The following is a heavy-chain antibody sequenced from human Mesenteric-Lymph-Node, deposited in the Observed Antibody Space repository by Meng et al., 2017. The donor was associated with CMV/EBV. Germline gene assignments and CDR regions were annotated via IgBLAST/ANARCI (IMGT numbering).Heavy chain of an antibody. V-gene: IGHV4-59*13. CDR3: ASRAGRNYYGMDV. Sequence: GSLRLSCTVSGGSTSSYYWSWIRQPPGKGLEWVAYIHYSGTTNSNPSLKGRVTISVDTSRNQFSLTLRSVTAADTAVYYCASRAGRNYYGMDVWGQGTTVTVSS. J-gene: IGHJ6*02. D-gene: IGHD2/OR15-2a*01. CDR1: GGSTSSYY. CDR2: IHYSGTT.